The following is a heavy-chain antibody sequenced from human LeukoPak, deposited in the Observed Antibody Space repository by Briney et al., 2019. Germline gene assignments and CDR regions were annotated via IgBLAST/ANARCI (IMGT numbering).Heavy chain of an antibody. D-gene: IGHD5-12*01. CDR2: LIGSSGAT. V-gene: IGHV3-23*01. CDR1: GFTFSNYA. CDR3: AKGAYDYIEIAYFDY. J-gene: IGHJ4*02. Sequence: GGSLRLSCAASGFTFSNYAMNWVRQAPGKGLEWVAVLIGSSGATDYVDSVKGRFTISRDNSKTTLFLQMNSLRAEDTAVYYCAKGAYDYIEIAYFDYWGQGALVTVSS.